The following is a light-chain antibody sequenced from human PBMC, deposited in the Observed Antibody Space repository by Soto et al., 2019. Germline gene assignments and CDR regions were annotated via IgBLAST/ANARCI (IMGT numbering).Light chain of an antibody. CDR2: GAS. J-gene: IGKJ1*01. V-gene: IGKV3-15*01. CDR3: QQYNNWPWT. CDR1: QSVSSN. Sequence: EIVMTQSPATMSVSTGERATLSCRASQSVSSNLACYQQKPGHAPRLLIYGASTRATGITARFSGSGSGTEFTLTISILQSEDFAVYYCQQYNNWPWTFGQGTKVDIK.